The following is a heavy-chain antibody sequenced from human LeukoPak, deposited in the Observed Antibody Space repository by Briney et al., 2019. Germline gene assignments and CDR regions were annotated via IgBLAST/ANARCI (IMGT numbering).Heavy chain of an antibody. V-gene: IGHV3-15*01. CDR2: IKSKTDGGTT. D-gene: IGHD2-2*01. Sequence: PGGSLRLSRAASGFTFSNAWMSWVRQAPGKGLEGVGRIKSKTDGGTTDYAAPVKGRFTISRDDSKNTLYLQMNSLKTEDTAVYYCTTGYCSRTSCYYFDYWGQGTLVTVSS. CDR3: TTGYCSRTSCYYFDY. CDR1: GFTFSNAW. J-gene: IGHJ4*02.